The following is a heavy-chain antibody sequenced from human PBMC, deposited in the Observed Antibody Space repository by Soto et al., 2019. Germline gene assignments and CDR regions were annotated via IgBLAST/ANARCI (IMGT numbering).Heavy chain of an antibody. CDR3: AKDRYGDYGGIDY. Sequence: EVQLWESGGGLVQPGGSLRLSCAASGFTFSTYAMIWVRQAPEKGLEWVSVITGSGGSTYYADSVKGRFTISRDTSKNTLFLQMNSLRAEDTAVYYCAKDRYGDYGGIDYWGQGTMVTVS. CDR2: ITGSGGST. D-gene: IGHD4-17*01. CDR1: GFTFSTYA. J-gene: IGHJ4*02. V-gene: IGHV3-23*01.